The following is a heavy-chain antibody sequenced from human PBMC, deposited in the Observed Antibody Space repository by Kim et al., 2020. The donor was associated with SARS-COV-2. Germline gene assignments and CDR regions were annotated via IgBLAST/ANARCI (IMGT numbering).Heavy chain of an antibody. V-gene: IGHV3-23*01. J-gene: IGHJ6*02. Sequence: GGSLRLSCAASGFTFSSYAMSWVRQAPGKGLEWVSAISGSGGSTYYADSVKGRFTISRDNSKNTLYLQMNSLRAEDTAVYYCAKDINPTTVTHYYYYYGMDVWGQGTTVTVSS. D-gene: IGHD4-4*01. CDR2: ISGSGGST. CDR1: GFTFSSYA. CDR3: AKDINPTTVTHYYYYYGMDV.